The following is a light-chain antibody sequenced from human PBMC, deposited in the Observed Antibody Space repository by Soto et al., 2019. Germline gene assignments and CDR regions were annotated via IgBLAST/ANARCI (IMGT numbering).Light chain of an antibody. J-gene: IGKJ5*01. Sequence: DVVMTQSPLSLSVTLGQPASISCRSSQSLVNSDGHTYLNWFQQRPGQAPRRLIYKVSNRDSGVPDRFSGSGSGTDFTLQISRVEAEDVGVYYCMQGTHWPPITFGQGTRLDIK. CDR1: QSLVNSDGHTY. V-gene: IGKV2-30*01. CDR3: MQGTHWPPIT. CDR2: KVS.